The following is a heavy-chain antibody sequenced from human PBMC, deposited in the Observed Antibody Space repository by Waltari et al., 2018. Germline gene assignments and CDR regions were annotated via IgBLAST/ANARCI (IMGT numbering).Heavy chain of an antibody. J-gene: IGHJ6*02. CDR3: ARESREGLEHYYGMDV. D-gene: IGHD5-12*01. Sequence: QVQLVQSGAEVKKPGASVKVSCKASGYTFTSYFIPWVRQAPGQGLEWMGIINPDGGSTSYAQKFQGRVTMTRDTSTSTVYMELSSLRFEDTAVYYCARESREGLEHYYGMDVWGQGTTATVSS. CDR2: INPDGGST. CDR1: GYTFTSYF. V-gene: IGHV1-46*01.